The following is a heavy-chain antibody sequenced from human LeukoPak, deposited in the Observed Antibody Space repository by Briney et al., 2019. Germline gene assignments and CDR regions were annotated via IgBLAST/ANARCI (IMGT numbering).Heavy chain of an antibody. J-gene: IGHJ4*02. CDR2: ISGSGGST. Sequence: GGSLRLSCAASGFTFSSYAMSWVRQAPGKGLEWVSAISGSGGSTYYADSVKGRFTISRDNSKNTLYLQMNSLRAEDTAVYYCAKDLLTIFGVVTPPDYWGQGTLVTVSS. V-gene: IGHV3-23*01. CDR1: GFTFSSYA. D-gene: IGHD3-3*01. CDR3: AKDLLTIFGVVTPPDY.